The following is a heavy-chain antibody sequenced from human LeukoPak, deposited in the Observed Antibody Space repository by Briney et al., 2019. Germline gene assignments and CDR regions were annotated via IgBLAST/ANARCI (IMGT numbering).Heavy chain of an antibody. V-gene: IGHV3-9*01. D-gene: IGHD5-12*01. CDR2: FSWNSGII. CDR3: TKGKIVATIYFDY. CDR1: GFTFDDYA. Sequence: PGGSLRLSCAASGFTFDDYAMHWVRQAPGKGLEWVSDFSWNSGIIGYADSVKGRFTISRDKAKNSLYMQMNRLSAEGTALYYFTKGKIVATIYFDYWLQATKVTDSS. J-gene: IGHJ4*02.